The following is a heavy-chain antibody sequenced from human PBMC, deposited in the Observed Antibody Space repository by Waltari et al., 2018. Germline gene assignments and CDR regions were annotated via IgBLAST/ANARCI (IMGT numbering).Heavy chain of an antibody. CDR3: ARGDSSGYYAFFDY. V-gene: IGHV3-33*08. Sequence: QVQLVESGGGVVQPGRSLRLSCAASGFTFSSYGMHWVRQAPGKGLEWVAVIWYDGSNKYYADSVKGRFTISRDNSKNTLYLQMNSLRAEDTAVYYCARGDSSGYYAFFDYWGQGTLVTVSS. CDR2: IWYDGSNK. J-gene: IGHJ4*02. CDR1: GFTFSSYG. D-gene: IGHD3-22*01.